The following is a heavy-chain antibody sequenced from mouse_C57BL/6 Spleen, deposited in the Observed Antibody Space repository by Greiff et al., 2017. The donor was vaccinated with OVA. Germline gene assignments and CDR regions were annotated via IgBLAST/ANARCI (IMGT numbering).Heavy chain of an antibody. Sequence: QVQLQQPGAELVKPGASVKLSCKASGYTFTSYWMHWVKQRPGQGLEWIGMIHPNSGSTNYNEKFKSKATLPVDKSSSTAYMQLSSLTSEDSAVYYCAREGTTVVALDYWGQGTTLTVSS. V-gene: IGHV1-64*01. D-gene: IGHD1-1*01. CDR1: GYTFTSYW. J-gene: IGHJ2*01. CDR3: AREGTTVVALDY. CDR2: IHPNSGST.